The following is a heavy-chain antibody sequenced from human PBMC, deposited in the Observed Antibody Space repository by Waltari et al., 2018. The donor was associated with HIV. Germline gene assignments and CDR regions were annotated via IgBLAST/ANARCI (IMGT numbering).Heavy chain of an antibody. D-gene: IGHD6-19*01. Sequence: QVQLQQWGEGLLKPSETVSLTCAVYDGTFSDHYGVWIRQSPEKGLECMGEINHRGTHDYNPSLKSRVTISSDMSKRQFSLKLQSVSVADTALYFCGGGRDSREQRLVAGFDFWGRGTLVTVSS. CDR3: GGGRDSREQRLVAGFDF. CDR2: INHRGTH. CDR1: DGTFSDHY. J-gene: IGHJ4*02. V-gene: IGHV4-34*01.